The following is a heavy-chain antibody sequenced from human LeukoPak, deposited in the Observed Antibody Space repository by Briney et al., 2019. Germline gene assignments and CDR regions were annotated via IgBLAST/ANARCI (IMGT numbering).Heavy chain of an antibody. CDR3: AKDRGEVHYYGMDV. D-gene: IGHD3-10*01. Sequence: GGSLRLSCAASGFTFDDYAMHWVRQAPGKGLEWVSGISWNSGSIGYADSVKGRFTISRDNAKNSLCLQMNSLRAEDTALYYCAKDRGEVHYYGMDVWGQGTTVTVSS. J-gene: IGHJ6*02. CDR2: ISWNSGSI. V-gene: IGHV3-9*01. CDR1: GFTFDDYA.